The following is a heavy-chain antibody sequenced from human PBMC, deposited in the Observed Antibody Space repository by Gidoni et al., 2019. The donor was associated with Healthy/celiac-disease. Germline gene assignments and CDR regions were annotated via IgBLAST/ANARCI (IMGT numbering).Heavy chain of an antibody. Sequence: QVQLVESGGGVVQPGRSVRRSGAEPGFAVSRYGMHWVRQAPGKGLEWVAVIWYDGSNKYYADSVKGRFTISRDNSKNTLYLQMNSLRAEDTAVYYCARKGYYYYGMDVWGQGTTVTVSS. CDR2: IWYDGSNK. V-gene: IGHV3-33*01. CDR3: ARKGYYYYGMDV. CDR1: GFAVSRYG. J-gene: IGHJ6*02.